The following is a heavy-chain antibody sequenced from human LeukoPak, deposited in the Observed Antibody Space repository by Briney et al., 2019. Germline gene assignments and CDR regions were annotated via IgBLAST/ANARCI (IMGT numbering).Heavy chain of an antibody. CDR2: IWYDGSNK. J-gene: IGHJ4*02. CDR1: GFTFSSYG. Sequence: TGRSLRLSCAASGFTFSSYGMHWVRQAPGKGLEWVAVIWYDGSNKYYADSVKGRFTISRDNSKNTLYLQMNSLRAEDTAVYYCARGLFNYDNSGLNYWGQGTRVTVSS. D-gene: IGHD3-22*01. V-gene: IGHV3-33*01. CDR3: ARGLFNYDNSGLNY.